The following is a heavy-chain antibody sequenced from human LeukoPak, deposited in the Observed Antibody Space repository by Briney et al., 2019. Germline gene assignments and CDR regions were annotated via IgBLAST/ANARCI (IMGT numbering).Heavy chain of an antibody. Sequence: VASVKVSCTASGGTFSSYAISWVRQAPGQGLEWMGGIIPIFGTANYAQKFQGRVTITADESTSTAYMELSSLRSEDTAVYYCARVERDYYDSSGYYYAFDIWGQGTMVTVSS. J-gene: IGHJ3*02. V-gene: IGHV1-69*01. D-gene: IGHD3-22*01. CDR1: GGTFSSYA. CDR2: IIPIFGTA. CDR3: ARVERDYYDSSGYYYAFDI.